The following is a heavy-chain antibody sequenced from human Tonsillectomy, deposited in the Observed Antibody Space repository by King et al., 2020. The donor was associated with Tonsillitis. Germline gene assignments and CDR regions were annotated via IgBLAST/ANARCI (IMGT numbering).Heavy chain of an antibody. Sequence: VQLVQSGGGVVQPGRSLRLSCAASGFIFSNYGMHWVRQAPGKGLEWVAVVSSDGGTEYYADSVKGRFTISRDNSKNTLYLHMGSLRPEDTAVYYCAKDRPYTGSYWGQGTLLTVSS. V-gene: IGHV3-30*18. D-gene: IGHD1-26*01. J-gene: IGHJ4*02. CDR2: VSSDGGTE. CDR3: AKDRPYTGSY. CDR1: GFIFSNYG.